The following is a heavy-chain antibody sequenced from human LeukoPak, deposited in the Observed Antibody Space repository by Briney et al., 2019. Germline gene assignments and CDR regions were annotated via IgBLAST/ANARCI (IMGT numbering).Heavy chain of an antibody. CDR3: ARIASYDSSGLGYDWFDP. J-gene: IGHJ5*02. CDR1: GFTFDDYG. CDR2: INWNGGST. Sequence: GGSLRLSCAASGFTFDDYGMSWVRQAPGKGLEWVSGINWNGGSTGYADSVKGRFTISRDNAKNSLYLQMNSLRAEDTALYYCARIASYDSSGLGYDWFDPWGQGTLVTVSS. D-gene: IGHD3-22*01. V-gene: IGHV3-20*04.